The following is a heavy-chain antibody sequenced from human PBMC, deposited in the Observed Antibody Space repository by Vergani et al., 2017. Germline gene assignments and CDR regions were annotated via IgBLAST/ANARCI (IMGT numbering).Heavy chain of an antibody. V-gene: IGHV1-18*01. CDR3: ARDAPGIAAAGAPYYFDY. D-gene: IGHD6-13*01. Sequence: QVQLVQSGAEVKKPGASVKVSCKASGYTFTSYGISWVRQAPGQGLEWMGWISAYNGNTNYAQKLQGRVNMTTDTSTSTAYMELRSLRSEDTAVYYCARDAPGIAAAGAPYYFDYWGQGTLVTVSS. CDR2: ISAYNGNT. CDR1: GYTFTSYG. J-gene: IGHJ4*02.